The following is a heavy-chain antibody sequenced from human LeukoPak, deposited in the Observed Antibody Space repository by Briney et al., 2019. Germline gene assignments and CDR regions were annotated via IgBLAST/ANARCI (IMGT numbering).Heavy chain of an antibody. CDR2: INHCGST. D-gene: IGHD3-22*01. CDR1: GGSFSGYY. Sequence: SETLSLTCAVYGGSFSGYYWSWIRQPPGKGLEWIGEINHCGSTNYNPSLKSRVTISVDTSKNQFSLKLSSVTAADTAVYYCARGGYYPWYFDYWGQGTLVTVST. J-gene: IGHJ4*02. V-gene: IGHV4-34*01. CDR3: ARGGYYPWYFDY.